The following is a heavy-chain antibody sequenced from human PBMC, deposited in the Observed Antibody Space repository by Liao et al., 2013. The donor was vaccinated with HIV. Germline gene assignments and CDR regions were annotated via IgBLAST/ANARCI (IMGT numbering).Heavy chain of an antibody. D-gene: IGHD2-21*01. V-gene: IGHV4-61*02. CDR2: VSTSGTT. CDR1: GGSINSGSFY. J-gene: IGHJ3*02. CDR3: AREVVLIGLDAFDI. Sequence: QVQLQESGPGLMKPSQTLSLTCTVSGGSINSGSFYWNWIRQSAGRGLEWIGRVSTSGTTNYNSSLSHRVTISGDTSRNQVSLRLTSVTAADTAVYYCAREVVLIGLDAFDIWGQGTIVIVSS.